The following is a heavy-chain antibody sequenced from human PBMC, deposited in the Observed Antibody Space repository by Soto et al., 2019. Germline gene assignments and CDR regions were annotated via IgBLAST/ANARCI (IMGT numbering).Heavy chain of an antibody. CDR1: GGTFSSYA. V-gene: IGHV1-69*12. CDR2: IIPIFGTA. J-gene: IGHJ2*01. D-gene: IGHD2-21*02. CDR3: ATVRDCGGDCPRTGGYFDL. Sequence: QVQLVQSGAEVKKPGSSVKVSCKASGGTFSSYAISWVRQAPGQGLEWMGGIIPIFGTANYAQKFQGRVTITADESTSTAYMGLSSLRSEDTAVYYCATVRDCGGDCPRTGGYFDLWGRGTLVTVSS.